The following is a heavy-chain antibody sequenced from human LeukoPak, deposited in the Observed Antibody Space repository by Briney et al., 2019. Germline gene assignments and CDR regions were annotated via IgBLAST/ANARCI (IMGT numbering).Heavy chain of an antibody. D-gene: IGHD1-26*01. J-gene: IGHJ4*02. V-gene: IGHV3-74*01. Sequence: GGSLRLSCAASGFTFSIYWMHWVRQAPGEGLVWVSRISSDESSTNYADSVKGRFTISRDNTKNTPYLQMNSLRAEDTAVYFCAREGGSFLRYFDSWGQGTLVTVSS. CDR2: ISSDESST. CDR1: GFTFSIYW. CDR3: AREGGSFLRYFDS.